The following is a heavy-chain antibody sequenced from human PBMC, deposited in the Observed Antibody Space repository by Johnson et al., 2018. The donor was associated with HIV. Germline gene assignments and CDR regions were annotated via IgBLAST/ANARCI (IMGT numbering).Heavy chain of an antibody. Sequence: VQLVESGGGAVQPGGSLRLSCAASGFTFDDYGMSWVRQAPGKGLELVSGINWNGGRTIYADSVKGRFTISRDNAKNSLYLQMNSLRAEDTAVYYCTTKSLGAFEIGGQGTMVTVSS. CDR3: TTKSLGAFEI. D-gene: IGHD3-16*01. V-gene: IGHV3-20*04. CDR2: INWNGGRT. J-gene: IGHJ3*02. CDR1: GFTFDDYG.